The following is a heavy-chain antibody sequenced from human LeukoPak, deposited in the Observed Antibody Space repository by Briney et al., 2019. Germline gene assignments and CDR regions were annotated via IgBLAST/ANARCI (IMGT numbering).Heavy chain of an antibody. CDR3: ARATAFWYFDL. J-gene: IGHJ2*01. CDR2: INHSGST. V-gene: IGHV4-34*01. CDR1: GGSFSGYY. D-gene: IGHD4-17*01. Sequence: SETLSLTCAVYGGSFSGYYWSWIRQPPGKGLEWVGEINHSGSTNYNPSLKSRVTISVDTYKNQFSLKLSSVTAADTAVYYCARATAFWYFDLWGRGTLVTVSS.